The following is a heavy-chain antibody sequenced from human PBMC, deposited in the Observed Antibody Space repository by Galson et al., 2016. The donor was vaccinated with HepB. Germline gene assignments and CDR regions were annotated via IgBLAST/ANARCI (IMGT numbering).Heavy chain of an antibody. CDR1: GFTFSSYV. D-gene: IGHD3-22*01. CDR2: ISGSGDST. CDR3: AKSSGYYFVDSFDM. V-gene: IGHV3-23*01. Sequence: SLRLSCAASGFTFSSYVMSWVRQAPGKGLEWVSTISGSGDSTYYADSGKGRFTISRDKSKNTLYLQMNSLRAGDTALYYCAKSSGYYFVDSFDMWGQGTMVTVSS. J-gene: IGHJ3*02.